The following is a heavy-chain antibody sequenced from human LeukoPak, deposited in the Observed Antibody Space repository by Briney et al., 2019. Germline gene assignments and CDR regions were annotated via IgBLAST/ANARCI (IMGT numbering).Heavy chain of an antibody. CDR1: GFALSRYS. J-gene: IGHJ4*02. D-gene: IGHD2-2*01. CDR3: GSGYQQPLDF. Sequence: GGSLRLSCADSGFALSRYSMNWVREAPGKGVEWGSFIRSGSSFKYYSDTVKGRFTISRDNAKNSLYLQMSSLRAEDTAVYYCGSGYQQPLDFCGQGALVIVSS. V-gene: IGHV3-21*01. CDR2: IRSGSSFK.